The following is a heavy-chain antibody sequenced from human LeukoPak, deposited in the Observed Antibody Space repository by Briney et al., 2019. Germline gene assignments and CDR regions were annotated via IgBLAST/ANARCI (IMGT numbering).Heavy chain of an antibody. J-gene: IGHJ6*02. CDR3: ARGRVRYYYDSSGYYYPDYYYYGMDV. CDR1: GDSISSSNW. Sequence: PSGTLSLTCAVSGDSISSSNWWSWVRQPPGKGLEWIGEIYHSGSTNYNPSLRSRVTISVDKSKNQFSLKLSSVTAADTAVYYCARGRVRYYYDSSGYYYPDYYYYGMDVWGQGTTVTVSS. D-gene: IGHD3-22*01. V-gene: IGHV4-4*02. CDR2: IYHSGST.